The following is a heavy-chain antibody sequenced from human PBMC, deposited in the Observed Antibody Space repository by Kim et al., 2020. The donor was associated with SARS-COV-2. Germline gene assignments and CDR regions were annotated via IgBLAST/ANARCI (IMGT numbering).Heavy chain of an antibody. CDR2: IYYSGST. CDR1: GGSISSSSYY. CDR3: ARHGYYDSSGYYLISNFYGMDV. J-gene: IGHJ6*02. V-gene: IGHV4-39*01. D-gene: IGHD3-22*01. Sequence: SETLSLTCTVSGGSISSSSYYWGWIRQPPGKGLEWIGSIYYSGSTYYNPSLKRRVTISVDTSKNQFSLKLSFGTAADTAVYYCARHGYYDSSGYYLISNFYGMDVWGQGTTVTVSS.